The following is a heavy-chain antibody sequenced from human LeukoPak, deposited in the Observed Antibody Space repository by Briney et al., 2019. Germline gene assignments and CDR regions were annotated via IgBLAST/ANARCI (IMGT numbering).Heavy chain of an antibody. J-gene: IGHJ4*02. CDR1: GCTFTSYG. CDR2: ISAYNGNT. Sequence: ASVKVSCKASGCTFTSYGISWVRQAPGQGLEWMRWISAYNGNTNYAQKLQGRVTMTTDTSTSTAYMELRSLRSEDTAVYYCARGVSTYYYDSSGAYWGQGTLVTVSS. CDR3: ARGVSTYYYDSSGAY. D-gene: IGHD3-22*01. V-gene: IGHV1-18*01.